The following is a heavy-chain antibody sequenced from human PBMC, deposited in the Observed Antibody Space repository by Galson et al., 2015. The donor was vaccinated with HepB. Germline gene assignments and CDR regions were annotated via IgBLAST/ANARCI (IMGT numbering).Heavy chain of an antibody. CDR2: ISAYNGNT. CDR3: ARNPLVGLHIVAPYMDV. D-gene: IGHD2-15*01. V-gene: IGHV1-18*01. CDR1: GYTFTSYG. Sequence: SVKVSCKASGYTFTSYGISWVRQAPGQGLEWMGWISAYNGNTNYAQKLQGRVTMTTDTSTSTAYMELRSLRSDDTAVYYCARNPLVGLHIVAPYMDVWGKGTTVTVSS. J-gene: IGHJ6*03.